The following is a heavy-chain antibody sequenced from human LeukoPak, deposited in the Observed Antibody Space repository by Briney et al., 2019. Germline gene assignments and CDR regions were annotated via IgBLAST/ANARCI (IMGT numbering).Heavy chain of an antibody. Sequence: GGSLRLSCAASGFTFSSYEMNWVRQAPGKGLEWVSYISSSGSTIYCADSVKGRFTISRDNAKNSLYLQMNSLRAEDTAVYYCARDGLTMVRGVIPFDYWGQGTLVTVSS. CDR3: ARDGLTMVRGVIPFDY. CDR2: ISSSGSTI. D-gene: IGHD3-10*01. CDR1: GFTFSSYE. J-gene: IGHJ4*02. V-gene: IGHV3-48*03.